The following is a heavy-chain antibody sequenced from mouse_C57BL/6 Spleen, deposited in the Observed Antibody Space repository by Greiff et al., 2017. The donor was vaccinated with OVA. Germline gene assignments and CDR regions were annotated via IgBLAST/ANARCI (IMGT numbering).Heavy chain of an antibody. J-gene: IGHJ4*01. D-gene: IGHD1-1*01. CDR3: AGGPITTVVEDYAMDY. V-gene: IGHV5-16*01. CDR1: GFTFSDYY. Sequence: EVKLVESEGGLVQPGSSMKLSCTASGFTFSDYYMAWVRQVPEKGLEWVANINYDGSSTYYLDSLKSRFILSRDNAKNILYLQMSSLKSEDTATYYCAGGPITTVVEDYAMDYWGQGTSVTVSS. CDR2: INYDGSST.